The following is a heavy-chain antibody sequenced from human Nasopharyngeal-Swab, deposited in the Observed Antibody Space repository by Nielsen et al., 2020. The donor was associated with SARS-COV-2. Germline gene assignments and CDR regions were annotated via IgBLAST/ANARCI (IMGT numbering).Heavy chain of an antibody. CDR2: IGGNGART. CDR1: GFTFSSYG. J-gene: IGHJ5*02. D-gene: IGHD5-12*01. V-gene: IGHV3-23*01. Sequence: GGSLRLSCAASGFTFSSYGMHWVRQAPGKGLEWVSAIGGNGARTHYADSVRGRFIISRDNSKSTLDLQMNSLRAEDTAVYYCVKDLAYDEVSWGQGTLVTVSS. CDR3: VKDLAYDEVS.